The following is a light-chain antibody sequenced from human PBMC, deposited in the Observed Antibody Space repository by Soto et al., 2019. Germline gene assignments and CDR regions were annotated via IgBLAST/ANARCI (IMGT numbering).Light chain of an antibody. CDR3: SSYTSSSTYV. CDR2: DVS. CDR1: SSDVGGYNY. V-gene: IGLV2-14*01. Sequence: QSVLTQPASVSGSPGQSITISCTGTSSDVGGYNYVSWYQQHPGKAPKLMIYDVSNRPSGVSNRFSGSKSGNTASLTISGLQAEDGADYYCSSYTSSSTYVFGTGTKVPVL. J-gene: IGLJ1*01.